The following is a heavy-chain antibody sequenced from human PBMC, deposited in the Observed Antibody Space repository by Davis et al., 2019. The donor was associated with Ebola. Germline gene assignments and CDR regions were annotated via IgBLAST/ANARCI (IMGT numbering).Heavy chain of an antibody. CDR2: TYYRSKWYN. V-gene: IGHV6-1*01. CDR3: ARGTTVIYYYGMDV. D-gene: IGHD4-17*01. CDR1: VDSVSSNSAA. J-gene: IGHJ6*02. Sequence: SQTLSLTCALSVDSVSSNSAAWNCIRQSPSRVLEWLGRTYYRSKWYNDYAVSVKSRITINPDTSKNQFSLQLNSVTPEDTAVYYCARGTTVIYYYGMDVWGQGTTVTVSS.